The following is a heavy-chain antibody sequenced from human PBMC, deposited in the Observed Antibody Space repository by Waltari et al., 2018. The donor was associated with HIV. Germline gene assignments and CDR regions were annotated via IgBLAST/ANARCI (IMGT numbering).Heavy chain of an antibody. J-gene: IGHJ4*02. V-gene: IGHV3-33*01. D-gene: IGHD3-16*01. Sequence: QVQLVESGGGVVQSGRSLRLSCAESGFRFRVYGMHWVRQAPGKGLEWVASIWPDGSITDYLDSVKGRFTISRDNSKKTLYLEMNSLRAEDTALYFCARDSQAANDSLDCWGQGTLVTVSS. CDR1: GFRFRVYG. CDR2: IWPDGSIT. CDR3: ARDSQAANDSLDC.